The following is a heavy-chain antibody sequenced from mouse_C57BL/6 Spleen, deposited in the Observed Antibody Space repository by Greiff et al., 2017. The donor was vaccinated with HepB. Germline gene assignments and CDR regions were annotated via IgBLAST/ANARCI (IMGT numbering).Heavy chain of an antibody. CDR1: GYTFTSYT. Sequence: VQLQQSGAELARPGASVKMSCKASGYTFTSYTMHWVKQRPGQGLEWIGYINPSSGYTKYNQKFKDKATLTADKSSSTAYMQLSSLTSEDSAVYYCARGTIYYGNYDAMDYWGQGTSVTVSS. D-gene: IGHD2-1*01. V-gene: IGHV1-4*01. CDR2: INPSSGYT. CDR3: ARGTIYYGNYDAMDY. J-gene: IGHJ4*01.